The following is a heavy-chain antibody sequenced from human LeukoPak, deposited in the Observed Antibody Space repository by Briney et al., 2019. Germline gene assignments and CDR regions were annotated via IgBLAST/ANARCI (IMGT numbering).Heavy chain of an antibody. Sequence: GGSLRLSCAASGFTFSNYAMSWVRQAPGEGLGWVSAISGGGGSTFYADSVKGRFTISRDNSKNTLYLQMNSLRAEDTAVYYCAKEPGDCTGGVCYRYFDFWGQGTLVTVS. CDR3: AKEPGDCTGGVCYRYFDF. V-gene: IGHV3-23*01. D-gene: IGHD2-8*02. CDR2: ISGGGGST. CDR1: GFTFSNYA. J-gene: IGHJ4*02.